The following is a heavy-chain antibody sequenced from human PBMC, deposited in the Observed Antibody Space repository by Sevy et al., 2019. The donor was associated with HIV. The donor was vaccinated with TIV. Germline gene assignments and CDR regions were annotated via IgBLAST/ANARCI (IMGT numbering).Heavy chain of an antibody. V-gene: IGHV3-53*01. CDR2: TYSGGRT. J-gene: IGHJ6*02. CDR1: GFIVNSNY. CDR3: ARVLGRDSGYGMDV. D-gene: IGHD2-21*02. Sequence: GESLRLSCAASGFIVNSNYMSWVRQAPGKGLEWVSVTYSGGRTYTADSVKGRFTISRDNSKNTLYLQMNSLRAEDTAVYYCARVLGRDSGYGMDVWGQGTTVTVSS.